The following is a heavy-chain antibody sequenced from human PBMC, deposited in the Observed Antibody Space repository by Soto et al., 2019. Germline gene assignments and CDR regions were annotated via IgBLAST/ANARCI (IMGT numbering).Heavy chain of an antibody. Sequence: EVQLVESGGGLVHPGRSLSLSCAASGFNFDDYAMHWVRQPPGKGLEWVAGISWNGESVSYADSVKGRFTISRDNAKNSLSLHMASLRAEDTAFYYCVKDTYLLVGATHFDFWGQGALVTVSS. D-gene: IGHD1-26*01. CDR1: GFNFDDYA. CDR2: ISWNGESV. J-gene: IGHJ4*02. V-gene: IGHV3-9*01. CDR3: VKDTYLLVGATHFDF.